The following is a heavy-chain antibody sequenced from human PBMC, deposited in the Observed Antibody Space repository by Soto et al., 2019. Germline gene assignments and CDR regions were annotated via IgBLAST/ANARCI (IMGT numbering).Heavy chain of an antibody. Sequence: SETLSLTWTVSGASSSNYHWNWIRQPPGKGLEWIGYIYYSGTYYNPSLTSRVSMSLDTSKTQFSLNLKSVNTSDTAVYFCALGGFNYGRPFDFRGHGTQVTVSS. CDR3: ALGGFNYGRPFDF. CDR1: GASSSNYH. J-gene: IGHJ4*01. CDR2: IYYSGT. D-gene: IGHD5-18*01. V-gene: IGHV4-59*01.